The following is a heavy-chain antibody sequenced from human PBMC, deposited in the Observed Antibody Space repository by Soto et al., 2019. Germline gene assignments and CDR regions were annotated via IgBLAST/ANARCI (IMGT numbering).Heavy chain of an antibody. CDR1: GFTLSSYW. CDR3: ARVPYCSSTGCYSSFDN. D-gene: IGHD2-2*02. CDR2: ISSDGSST. Sequence: EVQLVESGGGVVQPGGSLRLSCAASGFTLSSYWMHWARQAPGKGLVWVSRISSDGSSTNYADSVKGRFTISRDNAKNTLHLQMNSLRVEDTAVYYCARVPYCSSTGCYSSFDNWGQGTLVTVSS. V-gene: IGHV3-74*01. J-gene: IGHJ4*02.